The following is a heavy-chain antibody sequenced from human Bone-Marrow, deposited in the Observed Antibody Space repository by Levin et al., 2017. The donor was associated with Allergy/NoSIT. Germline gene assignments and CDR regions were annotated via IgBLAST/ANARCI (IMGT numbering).Heavy chain of an antibody. CDR3: ARSSYDSLYFDN. CDR2: IYPGDADT. Sequence: RPGGSLRLSCQASGYSFSSYWIGWVRQVAGKEMEWLGFIYPGDADTKYSPSFEGQVTVSADKSITTAYLHWSSLKTSDTAIYYCARSSYDSLYFDNWGQGTLVTVSS. J-gene: IGHJ4*02. CDR1: GYSFSSYW. D-gene: IGHD3-16*01. V-gene: IGHV5-51*01.